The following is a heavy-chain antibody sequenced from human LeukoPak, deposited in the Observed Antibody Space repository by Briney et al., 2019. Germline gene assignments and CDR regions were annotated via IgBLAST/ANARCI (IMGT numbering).Heavy chain of an antibody. CDR3: AKGLRRYCSSTSCYLVDY. D-gene: IGHD2-2*01. CDR2: ISGSGGST. V-gene: IGHV3-23*01. J-gene: IGHJ4*02. CDR1: GFTFTIYA. Sequence: PGGSLRLSCAASGFTFTIYAMSWVRQAPGKGLEWVSAISGSGGSTYYADSVKGRFTISRDNSKNTLYLQMNSLKAEDTAVYYCAKGLRRYCSSTSCYLVDYWGQGTLVAVSS.